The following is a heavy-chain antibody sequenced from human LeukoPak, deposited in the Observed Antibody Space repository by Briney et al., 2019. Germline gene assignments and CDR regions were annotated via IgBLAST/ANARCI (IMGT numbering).Heavy chain of an antibody. CDR1: GGSVSSESYH. CDR3: ARGVGGVREGFDI. CDR2: IFTGGSS. Sequence: SETLSLTCTVSGGSVSSESYHWTWIRQPPGKGLEWIAYIFTGGSSYYNPPLKSRVTISVDTSKNQFPLKLNSVTAADTAQYHCARGVGGVREGFDIWGQGTMVTVSS. D-gene: IGHD3-16*01. J-gene: IGHJ3*02. V-gene: IGHV4-61*01.